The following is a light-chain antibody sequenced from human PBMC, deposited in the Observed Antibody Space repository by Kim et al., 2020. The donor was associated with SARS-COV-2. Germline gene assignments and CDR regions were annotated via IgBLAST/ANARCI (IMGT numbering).Light chain of an antibody. V-gene: IGKV3-20*01. J-gene: IGKJ4*01. CDR2: GAS. Sequence: SPEETATVSCRASQTVGSNYLAWYQQKPGQAPRLLIYGASSRATGIPDRFSGSGSETDFTLTISRLDPEDFAMYYCQQYGKSPLTFGGGTKVEIK. CDR3: QQYGKSPLT. CDR1: QTVGSNY.